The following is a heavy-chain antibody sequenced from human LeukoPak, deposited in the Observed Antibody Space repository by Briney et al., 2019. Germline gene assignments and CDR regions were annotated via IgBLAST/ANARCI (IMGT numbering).Heavy chain of an antibody. CDR2: ISGSGGST. Sequence: QPGGSLRLSCAASGFTFSSYAMSWVRQAPGKGLEWVSAISGSGGSTYYADSVKGRFTISRDNSKNTLYLQMNSLRAEDTAVYYCAQRHGSGSRQLIWGQGTLVTVSS. CDR1: GFTFSSYA. CDR3: AQRHGSGSRQLI. J-gene: IGHJ4*02. D-gene: IGHD3-10*01. V-gene: IGHV3-23*01.